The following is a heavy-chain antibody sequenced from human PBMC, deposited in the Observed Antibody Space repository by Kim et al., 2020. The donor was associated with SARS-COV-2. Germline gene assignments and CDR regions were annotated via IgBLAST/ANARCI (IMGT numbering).Heavy chain of an antibody. J-gene: IGHJ4*02. Sequence: ASVKVSCKASGYTFTSYDINWVRQATGQGLEWMGWMNPNSGNTGYAQKFQGRVTMTRNTSISTAYMEQSSLRSEDTAVYYCARSDSSSWSGDDYWGQGTLVTVSS. CDR2: MNPNSGNT. CDR1: GYTFTSYD. CDR3: ARSDSSSWSGDDY. D-gene: IGHD6-13*01. V-gene: IGHV1-8*01.